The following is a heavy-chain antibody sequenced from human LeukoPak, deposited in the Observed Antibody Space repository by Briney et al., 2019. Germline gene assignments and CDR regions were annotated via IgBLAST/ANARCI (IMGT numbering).Heavy chain of an antibody. CDR2: ISSGSSTI. Sequence: PGGSLRLTCAASGFTISSYSMNWVRQAPGKGLEWVSYISSGSSTIYYADSMKGRFTISRDNAKNSLYLQMNSLRDEDTAVYYCARRHGSTWADFDYWGQGTLVTVSS. V-gene: IGHV3-48*02. CDR3: ARRHGSTWADFDY. J-gene: IGHJ4*02. D-gene: IGHD6-13*01. CDR1: GFTISSYS.